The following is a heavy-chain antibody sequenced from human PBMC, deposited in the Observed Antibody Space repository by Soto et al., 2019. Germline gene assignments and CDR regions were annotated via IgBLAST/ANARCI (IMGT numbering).Heavy chain of an antibody. Sequence: EVQLVESGGGLVKPGGSLRLSCAASGFTFSSYSMNWVRQAPGKGLEWVSSISSSSSYIYYADSVKGRFTISRDNAKNSLYLQMNSLRAEDTAVYYCARDWGGDDYRPDYWGQGTLVTVSS. D-gene: IGHD5-12*01. CDR2: ISSSSSYI. CDR3: ARDWGGDDYRPDY. V-gene: IGHV3-21*01. CDR1: GFTFSSYS. J-gene: IGHJ4*02.